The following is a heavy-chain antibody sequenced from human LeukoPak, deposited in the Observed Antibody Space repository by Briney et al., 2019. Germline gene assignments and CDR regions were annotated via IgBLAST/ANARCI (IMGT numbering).Heavy chain of an antibody. D-gene: IGHD3-22*01. J-gene: IGHJ6*03. Sequence: PGGSLRLSCAASGFTFSSYWMSWVRQAPGKGLEWVANIKQDGSEKYYVDSVKGRFTISRDNSKNTLYLQMDSLRPEDTAVYYCAKEGFYSDTSEVFAYYYYFMDVWGRGTTVTISS. CDR3: AKEGFYSDTSEVFAYYYYFMDV. CDR1: GFTFSSYW. CDR2: IKQDGSEK. V-gene: IGHV3-7*01.